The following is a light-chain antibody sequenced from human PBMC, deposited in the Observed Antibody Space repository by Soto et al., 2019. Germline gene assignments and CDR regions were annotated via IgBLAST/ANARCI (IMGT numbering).Light chain of an antibody. CDR3: QQYDSIPYT. CDR2: KAS. J-gene: IGKJ2*01. CDR1: QTINSW. V-gene: IGKV1-5*03. Sequence: DIQMTQSPSTLSASVRDRVTITCRASQTINSWLAWYQQRPGKAPRLLIYKASTLESGVPSRFSGSGSGTEFTLTISTLQPDDFATYYCQQYDSIPYTFGRGPSWTSN.